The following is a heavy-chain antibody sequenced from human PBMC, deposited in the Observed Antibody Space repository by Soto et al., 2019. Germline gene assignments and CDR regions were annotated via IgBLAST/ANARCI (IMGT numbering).Heavy chain of an antibody. CDR1: GGSFSGYY. CDR2: INHSGST. V-gene: IGHV4-34*01. CDR3: ARASRYGSSSWSNYYYMDV. D-gene: IGHD6-13*01. Sequence: SETLSLTCAVYGGSFSGYYWSWIRQPPGKGLEWIGEINHSGSTNYNPSLKRRVTISVDTSKNQFSLKLSSVTAADTAVYYCARASRYGSSSWSNYYYMDVWGKGTTVTVSS. J-gene: IGHJ6*03.